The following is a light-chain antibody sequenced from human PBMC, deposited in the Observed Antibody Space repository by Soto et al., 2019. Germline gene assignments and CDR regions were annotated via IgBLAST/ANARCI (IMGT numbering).Light chain of an antibody. J-gene: IGLJ3*02. CDR1: SSDVGGYNY. CDR2: EAS. V-gene: IGLV2-23*01. Sequence: QSALTQPASVSGSPGQSITISCTGTSSDVGGYNYVSWYQQHPGKAPKLMIFEASKRPSGVSNRFSGSKSGYTASLTISGLQAEDEADYYCCSYAGSRIWVFGGGTKLTVL. CDR3: CSYAGSRIWV.